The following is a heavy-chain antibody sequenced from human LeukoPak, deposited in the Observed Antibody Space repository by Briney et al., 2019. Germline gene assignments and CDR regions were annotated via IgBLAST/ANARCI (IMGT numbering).Heavy chain of an antibody. J-gene: IGHJ4*02. V-gene: IGHV4-59*08. CDR1: GVSISRYC. D-gene: IGHD3-9*01. CDR3: ARNTHATTDWPYFDF. CDR2: INYDGET. Sequence: SETLSLTCAVSGVSISRYCWSWIRQNPGKGLQWIAYINYDGETNYDYSLKSRVTISVDTSKSQFSLRLTSVTAADTAIYYCARNTHATTDWPYFDFWGQGAHITVSS.